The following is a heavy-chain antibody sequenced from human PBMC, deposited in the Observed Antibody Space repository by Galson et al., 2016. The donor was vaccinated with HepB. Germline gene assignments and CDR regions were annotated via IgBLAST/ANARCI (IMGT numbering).Heavy chain of an antibody. J-gene: IGHJ4*02. V-gene: IGHV3-11*04. CDR3: ARAHSPYGGERGDF. CDR1: GFTFTDYY. Sequence: SLRLSCAASGFTFTDYYMNWVRQAPGKGLEWVSYISTTGRTTYYADSVKGRFSVSRDNAKNSLYLQMDSLRPEDTAVYYCARAHSPYGGERGDFWGQGTLVTVSS. CDR2: ISTTGRTT. D-gene: IGHD2-21*01.